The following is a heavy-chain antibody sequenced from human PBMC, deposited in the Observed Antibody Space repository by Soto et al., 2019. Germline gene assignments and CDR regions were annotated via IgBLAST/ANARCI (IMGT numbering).Heavy chain of an antibody. CDR2: ISYDGNNK. CDR3: ARAGCDGGSCYTLVGLRYGMDV. D-gene: IGHD2-15*01. V-gene: IGHV3-30-3*01. Sequence: QVQLVESGGGVVQPGRSLRLSCAASGVTFSSYAMYWVRQAPGKGLEWVAVISYDGNNKDYADSVKGRFTISRDNSKNTLYLHMNSLRAEDTAVYYCARAGCDGGSCYTLVGLRYGMDVWGQGTTVTVSS. J-gene: IGHJ6*02. CDR1: GVTFSSYA.